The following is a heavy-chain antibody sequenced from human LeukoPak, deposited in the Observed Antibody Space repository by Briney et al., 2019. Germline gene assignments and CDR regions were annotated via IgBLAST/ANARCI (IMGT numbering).Heavy chain of an antibody. CDR1: GYTFTGYY. J-gene: IGHJ4*02. Sequence: GASVKVSCKASGYTFTGYYMHWVRQAPGQGLEWMGIINPSGGSTSYAQKFQGRVTMTRDMSTSTVYMELSSLRSEDTAVYYCARVPYDILTGRPAEFDYWGQGTLVTVSS. CDR3: ARVPYDILTGRPAEFDY. V-gene: IGHV1-46*01. CDR2: INPSGGST. D-gene: IGHD3-9*01.